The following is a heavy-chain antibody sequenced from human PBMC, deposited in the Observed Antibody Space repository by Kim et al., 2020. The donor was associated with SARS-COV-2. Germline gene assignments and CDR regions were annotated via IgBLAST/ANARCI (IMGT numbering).Heavy chain of an antibody. CDR2: IIPILGIA. CDR1: GGTFSSYA. D-gene: IGHD2-21*02. J-gene: IGHJ4*02. CDR3: AREDCGGDCYFDY. V-gene: IGHV1-69*04. Sequence: SVKVSCKASGGTFSSYAISWVRQAPGQGLEWMGRIIPILGIANYAQKFQGRVTITADKSTSTAYMELSSLRSEDTAVYYCAREDCGGDCYFDYWGQVTL.